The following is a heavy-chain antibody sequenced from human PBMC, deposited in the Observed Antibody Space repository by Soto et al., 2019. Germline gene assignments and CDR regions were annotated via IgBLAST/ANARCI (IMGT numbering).Heavy chain of an antibody. CDR2: IYHSGYT. CDR1: GGSISSGGYS. Sequence: QLQLQESGSGRVKPSQTLSLTCAVSGGSISSGGYSWSWIRQPPGKGLEWIGYIYHSGYTYFNPSPTRGVTISVDRSKNQFSLMLSSVTAADPAVYYCARANYGDYGYGMDGWGQGTTVTVSS. CDR3: ARANYGDYGYGMDG. J-gene: IGHJ6*02. D-gene: IGHD4-17*01. V-gene: IGHV4-30-2*01.